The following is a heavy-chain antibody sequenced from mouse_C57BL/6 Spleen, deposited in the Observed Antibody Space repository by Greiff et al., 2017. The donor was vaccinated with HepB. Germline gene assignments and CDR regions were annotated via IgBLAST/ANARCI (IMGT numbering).Heavy chain of an antibody. V-gene: IGHV1-82*01. D-gene: IGHD1-1*01. CDR2: IYPGDGDT. CDR3: ARGRTTVEEDD. CDR1: GYAFSSSW. Sequence: VKLMESGPELVKPGASVKISCKASGYAFSSSWMNWVKQRPGKGLEWIGRIYPGDGDTNYNGKFKGKATLTADKSSSTAYMQLSSLTSEESAVYFCARGRTTVEEDDWGQGTTLTVAS. J-gene: IGHJ2*01.